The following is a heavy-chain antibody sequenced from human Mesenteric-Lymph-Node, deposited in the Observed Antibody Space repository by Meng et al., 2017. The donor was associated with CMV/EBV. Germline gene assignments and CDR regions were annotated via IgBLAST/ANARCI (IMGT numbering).Heavy chain of an antibody. J-gene: IGHJ4*02. CDR2: INTNTGVP. Sequence: SCETSVYSFSNYAMNWVRQAPGQGLEWMGWINTNTGVPTYAQAFTGRVVFSLDISVSTAYLQIDSLRTEDTAMYYCGREGLEHWVDYWGQGTLVTVSS. CDR3: GREGLEHWVDY. CDR1: VYSFSNYA. D-gene: IGHD1/OR15-1a*01. V-gene: IGHV7-4-1*01.